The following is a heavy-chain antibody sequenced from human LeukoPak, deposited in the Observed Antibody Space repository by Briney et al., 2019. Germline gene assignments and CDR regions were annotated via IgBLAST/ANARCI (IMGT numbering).Heavy chain of an antibody. Sequence: PSETLSLTCAVYGRSFSGYSWSWIRQPPGKGLEWIGELTYNGSTNYNPSLKSRVTISVDMSKNQFSLKLRSVTAADTAVYYCVRDEGAAAGRAFDIWGQGTMVTVSS. CDR1: GRSFSGYS. CDR2: LTYNGST. V-gene: IGHV4-34*01. CDR3: VRDEGAAAGRAFDI. D-gene: IGHD6-13*01. J-gene: IGHJ3*02.